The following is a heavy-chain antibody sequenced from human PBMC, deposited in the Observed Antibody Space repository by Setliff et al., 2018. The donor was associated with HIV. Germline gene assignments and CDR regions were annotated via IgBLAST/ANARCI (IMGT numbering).Heavy chain of an antibody. V-gene: IGHV4-39*02. CDR3: AMTLRLFDRGDMDV. J-gene: IGHJ6*02. CDR1: GVAISGSTYY. CDR2: VHYTGSS. D-gene: IGHD3-9*01. Sequence: PSETLSLTCAATGVAISGSTYYWAWIRQSPGKGLEWIGSVHYTGSSYRNPSLKSRLTISIDTSMNHFSLNLATVTAADTAVYYCAMTLRLFDRGDMDVWGQGTMVTVSS.